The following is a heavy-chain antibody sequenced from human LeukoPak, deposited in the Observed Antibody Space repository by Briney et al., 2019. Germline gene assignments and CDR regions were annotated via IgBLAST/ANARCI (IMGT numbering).Heavy chain of an antibody. CDR2: IGSSSSYI. Sequence: PGGSLRLSCAASGFTFSSYSMNWVRQAPGKGLEWVSSIGSSSSYIYYADSVKGRFTISRDNAKNSLYLQMNSLRAEDTAVYYCASPSIRYSSGWWAYWGQGTLVTVSS. CDR1: GFTFSSYS. D-gene: IGHD6-19*01. CDR3: ASPSIRYSSGWWAY. J-gene: IGHJ4*02. V-gene: IGHV3-21*01.